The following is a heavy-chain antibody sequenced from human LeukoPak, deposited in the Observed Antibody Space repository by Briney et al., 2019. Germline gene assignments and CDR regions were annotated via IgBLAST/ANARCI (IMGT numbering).Heavy chain of an antibody. Sequence: SETLSLTCTVSGGTISSYYWSWIRQPPGKGLEWIGYIYYSGSFNYNPSLKSRVTISVDTSKNQFSLKLNSVTAADTAVYYCAREGLLCGGDCYRDAFDIWGQGTMVTVSS. D-gene: IGHD2-21*02. V-gene: IGHV4-59*01. CDR3: AREGLLCGGDCYRDAFDI. J-gene: IGHJ3*02. CDR2: IYYSGSF. CDR1: GGTISSYY.